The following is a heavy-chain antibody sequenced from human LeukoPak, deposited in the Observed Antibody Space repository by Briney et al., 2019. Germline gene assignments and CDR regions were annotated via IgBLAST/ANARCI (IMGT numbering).Heavy chain of an antibody. CDR2: ISGSGGST. Sequence: PGGSLRLSCAASGFTFSSYAMSWVRQAPGKGLEWVSAISGSGGSTYYADSVKGRFTISRDNSKNTLYLQMNSLRAEDTAVYYCATRLSNPGIAVAGTSGWGQGTLVTVSS. D-gene: IGHD6-19*01. CDR3: ATRLSNPGIAVAGTSG. CDR1: GFTFSSYA. J-gene: IGHJ4*02. V-gene: IGHV3-23*01.